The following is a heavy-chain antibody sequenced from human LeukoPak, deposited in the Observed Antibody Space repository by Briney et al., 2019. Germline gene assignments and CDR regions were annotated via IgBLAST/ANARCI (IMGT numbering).Heavy chain of an antibody. D-gene: IGHD2-8*02. CDR2: MAHHGNDK. CDR3: AKDGSWSCTD. J-gene: IGHJ4*02. V-gene: IGHV3-30*02. Sequence: GGSLRLSCAASGFTFSRSAMHWVRQGPGKGLEWVAYMAHHGNDKYYADSVKGRFTISRDNFKRTLYLQMNSLKPDDTAVYYCAKDGSWSCTDWGQGTLVTVSS. CDR1: GFTFSRSA.